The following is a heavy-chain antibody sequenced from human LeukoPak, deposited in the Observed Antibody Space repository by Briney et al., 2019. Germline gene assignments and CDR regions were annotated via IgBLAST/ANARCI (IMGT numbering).Heavy chain of an antibody. Sequence: GASVKVSCKASGYTFTSYGIIWVRQAPGQGLEWMGGIRTYDDNANYAERLQGRVTMTTDTSTSTAYMELRSLRSDDTAVYYCARARHTYCSGGSCYSYWFDPWGQGTLVTVSS. CDR1: GYTFTSYG. D-gene: IGHD2-15*01. CDR2: IRTYDDNA. CDR3: ARARHTYCSGGSCYSYWFDP. J-gene: IGHJ5*02. V-gene: IGHV1-18*01.